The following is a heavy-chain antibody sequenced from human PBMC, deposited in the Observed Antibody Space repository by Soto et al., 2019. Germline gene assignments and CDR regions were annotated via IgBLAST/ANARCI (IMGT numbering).Heavy chain of an antibody. CDR1: GYTFTSYG. Sequence: GASVKVSCKASGYTFTSYGISWVRQAPGQGLEWMGWISAYNGNTNYAQKLQGRVTMTTDTSTSAAYMELRSLRSDDTAVYYRARDLISHYYDSSGLASMYGMDVWGQGTTVTVSS. V-gene: IGHV1-18*04. J-gene: IGHJ6*02. CDR2: ISAYNGNT. D-gene: IGHD3-22*01. CDR3: ARDLISHYYDSSGLASMYGMDV.